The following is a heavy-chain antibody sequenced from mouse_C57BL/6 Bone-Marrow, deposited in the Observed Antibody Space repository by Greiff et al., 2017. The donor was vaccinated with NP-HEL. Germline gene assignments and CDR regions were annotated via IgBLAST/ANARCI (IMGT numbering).Heavy chain of an antibody. Sequence: EVKLVESGEGLVKPGGSLKLSCAASGFTFSSYAMSWVRQTPEKRLEWVAYISSGGDYIYYADTVKGRFTISRDTARNTLYLQMSSLKSEDTAMYYCTRGGGYDWFAYWGQGTLVTVSA. J-gene: IGHJ3*01. CDR1: GFTFSSYA. D-gene: IGHD2-2*01. CDR3: TRGGGYDWFAY. V-gene: IGHV5-9-1*02. CDR2: ISSGGDYI.